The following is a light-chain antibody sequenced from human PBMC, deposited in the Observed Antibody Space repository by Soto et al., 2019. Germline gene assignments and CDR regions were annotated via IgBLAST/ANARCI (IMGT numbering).Light chain of an antibody. V-gene: IGLV2-11*01. CDR3: CSYAGSYTWV. Sequence: QSVLTQPRSVSGSPGQSVTISCTGTSSDVGGYNYVSWYQQHPDKAPKFMIYDVNNRPSGVPDRFSGSKSGNTASLTISGLQAEDEGDYYCCSYAGSYTWVFGGGTKVTVL. J-gene: IGLJ3*02. CDR1: SSDVGGYNY. CDR2: DVN.